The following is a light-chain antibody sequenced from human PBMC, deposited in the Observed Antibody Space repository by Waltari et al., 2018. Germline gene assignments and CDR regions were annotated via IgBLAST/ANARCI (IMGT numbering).Light chain of an antibody. J-gene: IGKJ2*01. CDR3: QQYNSYSRT. Sequence: DIQLTQSPSTLSASVGDRVTITCRASQNINRWLAWYQQQPGKAPKLLIYKASNVESGVSSMFSGSGSGTEFTLTISSLQPDDFATYYCQQYNSYSRTFGQGTRLDI. V-gene: IGKV1-5*03. CDR1: QNINRW. CDR2: KAS.